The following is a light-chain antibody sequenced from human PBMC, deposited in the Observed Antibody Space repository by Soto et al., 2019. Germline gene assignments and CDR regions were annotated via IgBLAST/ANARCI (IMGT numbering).Light chain of an antibody. Sequence: EIVMTQSPATLSVSPGERATLSCRASQSVSSNLAWYQQKPGQAPRRLIYGASTRATGIPARFSGSSSGTAFSLTISSLQSEDFAFYYCHQYNNCPSYSFGQGTKLEIK. CDR2: GAS. J-gene: IGKJ2*01. CDR3: HQYNNCPSYS. CDR1: QSVSSN. V-gene: IGKV3-15*01.